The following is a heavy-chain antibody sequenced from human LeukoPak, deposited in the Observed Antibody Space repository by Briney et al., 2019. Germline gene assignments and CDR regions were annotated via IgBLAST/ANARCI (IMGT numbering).Heavy chain of an antibody. D-gene: IGHD1-26*01. CDR3: ARVSVGATKLAYFDY. CDR1: GYTFTSYY. Sequence: ASVKASCKASGYTFTSYYMHWVRQAPGQGLEWMGIINPSGGSTSYAQKFQGRVTMTRDMSTSTVYMELSSLRSEDTAVYYCARVSVGATKLAYFDYWGQGTLVTVSS. CDR2: INPSGGST. V-gene: IGHV1-46*01. J-gene: IGHJ4*02.